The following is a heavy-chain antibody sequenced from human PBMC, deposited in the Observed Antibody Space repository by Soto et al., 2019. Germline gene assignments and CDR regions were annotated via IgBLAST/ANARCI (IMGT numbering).Heavy chain of an antibody. J-gene: IGHJ6*02. CDR2: IYSGGST. D-gene: IGHD3-22*01. CDR3: AKSRYYDSGPMDV. V-gene: IGHV3-53*01. CDR1: GFTVSSNY. Sequence: GGSLRLSCAASGFTVSSNYMSWVRQAPGKGLEWVSVIYSGGSTYYADSVKGRFTISRDNSKNTLYLQMNSLRAEDTAVYYCAKSRYYDSGPMDVWGQGTTVTVSS.